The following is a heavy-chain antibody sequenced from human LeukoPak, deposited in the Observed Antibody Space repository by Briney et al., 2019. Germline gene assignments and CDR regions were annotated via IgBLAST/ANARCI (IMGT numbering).Heavy chain of an antibody. D-gene: IGHD6-19*01. CDR2: IYYSGST. J-gene: IGHJ3*02. Sequence: PSETLSLTCTVSGGSISSYYWSWIRQPPGKGLEWIGYIYYSGSTNYNPSLKSRVTISVDTSKNQFSLKLSSVTAADTAVYYCARVIAVAGKYFAADAFDIWGQGTMVTVSS. CDR1: GGSISSYY. CDR3: ARVIAVAGKYFAADAFDI. V-gene: IGHV4-59*01.